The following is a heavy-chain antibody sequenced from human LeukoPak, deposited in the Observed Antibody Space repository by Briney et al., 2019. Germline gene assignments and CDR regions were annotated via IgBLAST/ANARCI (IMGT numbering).Heavy chain of an antibody. CDR1: GGSISSYY. Sequence: PSETLSLTCTVSGGSISSYYWSRVRQPPGKGLEWIGYIYSSGSTNYNPSLKSRVTISVDTSKNQFSLKLSSVTAADTAVYYCARHAAALWFGELFVPYYFDYWGQGTLVTVSS. CDR2: IYSSGST. CDR3: ARHAAALWFGELFVPYYFDY. J-gene: IGHJ4*02. D-gene: IGHD3-10*01. V-gene: IGHV4-59*08.